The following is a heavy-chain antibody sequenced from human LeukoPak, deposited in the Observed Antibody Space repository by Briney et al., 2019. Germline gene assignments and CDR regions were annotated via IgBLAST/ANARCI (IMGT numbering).Heavy chain of an antibody. V-gene: IGHV3-7*05. Sequence: GGCLRLSCAASGFTLSSFWMSCVRQAPGKGLECVSNIKQAGSDKYYVDSVKGRFTISRDNAQNSLYLQMNSLRAEDTAMYYCAKGLVAAGKVSDSWGQGTLVTVSS. J-gene: IGHJ4*02. CDR1: GFTLSSFW. CDR3: AKGLVAAGKVSDS. D-gene: IGHD2-2*01. CDR2: IKQAGSDK.